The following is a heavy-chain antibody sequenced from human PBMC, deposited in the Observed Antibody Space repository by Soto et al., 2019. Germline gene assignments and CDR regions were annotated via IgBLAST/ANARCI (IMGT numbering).Heavy chain of an antibody. Sequence: PSETLSLTCAVSGGSISSGGYSWSWIRQPPGKGLEWIGYIYHSGSTYYNPSLKSRVTISVDRSKNQFSLKLSSVTAADTAVYYCARGNVVAIDDWGQGTRVTVSS. J-gene: IGHJ4*02. CDR3: ARGNVVAIDD. V-gene: IGHV4-30-2*01. CDR2: IYHSGST. D-gene: IGHD2-21*01. CDR1: GGSISSGGYS.